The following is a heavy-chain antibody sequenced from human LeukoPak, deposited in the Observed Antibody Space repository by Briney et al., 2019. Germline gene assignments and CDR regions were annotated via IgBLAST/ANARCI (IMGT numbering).Heavy chain of an antibody. V-gene: IGHV1-46*01. J-gene: IGHJ6*02. Sequence: ASVKVSCKASGYTFTSYYMHWVRQAPGQGLEWMGIINPSGGSTSYAQKFQGRVTMTRDTSTSTAYMELRSLRSDDTAVYYCARDVLLWFGGVYYYYGMDVWGQGTTVTVSS. D-gene: IGHD3-10*01. CDR2: INPSGGST. CDR3: ARDVLLWFGGVYYYYGMDV. CDR1: GYTFTSYY.